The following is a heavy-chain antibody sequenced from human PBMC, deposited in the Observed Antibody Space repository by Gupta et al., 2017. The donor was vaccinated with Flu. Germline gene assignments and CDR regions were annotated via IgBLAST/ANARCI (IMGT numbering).Heavy chain of an antibody. CDR3: AKGRLGYTYYFDY. V-gene: IGHV3-23*01. Sequence: RQAPGKGLEWVSAISGSGGSTYYADSVKGRFTISRDNSKNTLYLQMNSLRAEDTAVYYCAKGRLGYTYYFDYWGQGTLVTVSS. CDR2: ISGSGGST. J-gene: IGHJ4*02. D-gene: IGHD3-16*02.